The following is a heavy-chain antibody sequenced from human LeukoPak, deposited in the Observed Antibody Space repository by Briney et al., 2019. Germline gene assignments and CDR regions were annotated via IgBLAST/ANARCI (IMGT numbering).Heavy chain of an antibody. CDR3: ARDYDFWSGYYDY. CDR1: GFTFSSYA. CDR2: ISYDGSNK. J-gene: IGHJ4*02. D-gene: IGHD3-3*01. V-gene: IGHV3-30-3*01. Sequence: GGSLRLSCAASGFTFSSYAMHWVRQAPGKGLEWVAVISYDGSNKYYADSVKGRFTISRDNSKNTLYLQMNSLRAEDTAVYYCARDYDFWSGYYDYWGQGTLVTVFS.